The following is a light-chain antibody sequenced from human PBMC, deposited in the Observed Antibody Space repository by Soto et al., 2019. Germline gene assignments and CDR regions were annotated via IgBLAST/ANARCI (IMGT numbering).Light chain of an antibody. CDR1: QGISDY. J-gene: IGKJ1*01. CDR2: TAS. CDR3: QQFNTYSGT. Sequence: DIRMTQSPSSLSASVGDTVTITCRASQGISDYLSWFQHKPGEAPKLLIYTASSLQGGVPLRFSGAGSRTDFSLTISGLQPEDSATYYCQQFNTYSGTVGPGTKVDIK. V-gene: IGKV1-39*01.